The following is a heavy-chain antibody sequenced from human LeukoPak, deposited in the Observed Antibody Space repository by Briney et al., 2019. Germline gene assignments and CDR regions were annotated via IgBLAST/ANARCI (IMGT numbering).Heavy chain of an antibody. CDR2: ISGSGGST. Sequence: GGSLRLSCAASGFTFSSYAMSWVRQAPGKGLEWVSAISGSGGSTCYADSVKGRFTISRDNSKNTLYLQMNSLRAEDTAVYYCAKDQDIVVVSPLDYWGQGTLVTVSS. J-gene: IGHJ4*02. CDR3: AKDQDIVVVSPLDY. D-gene: IGHD2-15*01. CDR1: GFTFSSYA. V-gene: IGHV3-23*01.